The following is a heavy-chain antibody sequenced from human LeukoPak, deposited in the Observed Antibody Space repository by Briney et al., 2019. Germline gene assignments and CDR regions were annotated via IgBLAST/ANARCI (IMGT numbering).Heavy chain of an antibody. CDR2: IIPIFGTA. CDR3: AWGVATSRYYYYYMDV. J-gene: IGHJ6*03. Sequence: SVKVSCKASGGTFSSYAISWVRQAPGQGIEWMGGIIPIFGTANYAQKFQGRVTITTDESTSTAYMELSSLRSEDTAVYYCAWGVATSRYYYYYMDVWGKGTTVTVSS. CDR1: GGTFSSYA. V-gene: IGHV1-69*05. D-gene: IGHD5-24*01.